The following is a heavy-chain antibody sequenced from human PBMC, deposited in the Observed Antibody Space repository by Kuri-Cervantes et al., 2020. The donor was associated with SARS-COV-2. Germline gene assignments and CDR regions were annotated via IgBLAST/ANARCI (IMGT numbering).Heavy chain of an antibody. CDR1: GYSISSGYY. J-gene: IGHJ4*02. Sequence: GSLRLSCAVSGYSISSGYYWGWIRQPPGRGLEWIGSIYHSGSSTYNPSLKSRVTISLDASNNQVSLALTSATAADTAAYYCGKVSWLQLWHRYSDSWGQGTLVTVSS. CDR3: GKVSWLQLWHRYSDS. D-gene: IGHD5-24*01. CDR2: IYHSGSS. V-gene: IGHV4-38-2*01.